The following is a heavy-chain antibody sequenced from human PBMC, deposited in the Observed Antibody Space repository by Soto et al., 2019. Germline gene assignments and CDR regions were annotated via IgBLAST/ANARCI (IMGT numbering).Heavy chain of an antibody. Sequence: LGESLKISCKGSGYSFTSYWITWVRQMPGKGLEWMGRIDPSDSYTNYSPSFQGHVTISADKSISTAYLQWSSLKASDTAMYYCAGSHDYGSGSYYLDSWGQGTLVTVSS. CDR1: GYSFTSYW. J-gene: IGHJ4*02. CDR2: IDPSDSYT. V-gene: IGHV5-10-1*01. CDR3: AGSHDYGSGSYYLDS. D-gene: IGHD3-10*01.